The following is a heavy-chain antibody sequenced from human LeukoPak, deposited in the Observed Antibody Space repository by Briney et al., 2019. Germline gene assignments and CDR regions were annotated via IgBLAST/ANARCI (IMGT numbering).Heavy chain of an antibody. Sequence: ASEKVSCKASGYTCTSYGISWVRQAAGQWLEWMGWTSAYNGNTNYAQKLQGRVTMTTDTSTSTAYMELRSLRSDDTAVYYCARSVFMGDFWSGYYGNDYWGQGTLVTVSS. CDR1: GYTCTSYG. CDR3: ARSVFMGDFWSGYYGNDY. J-gene: IGHJ4*02. CDR2: TSAYNGNT. V-gene: IGHV1-18*01. D-gene: IGHD3-3*01.